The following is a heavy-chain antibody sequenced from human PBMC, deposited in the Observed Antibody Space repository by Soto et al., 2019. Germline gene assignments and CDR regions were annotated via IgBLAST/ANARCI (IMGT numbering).Heavy chain of an antibody. V-gene: IGHV4-30-4*01. CDR2: IYFSGTT. CDR3: ARDFRGESTYCSGGACYSAY. J-gene: IGHJ4*02. CDR1: GGSISSDDYY. Sequence: QVQLQESGPGLVKPSQMLSLTCTVSGIVSGGSISSDDYYWSWIRQPPGKGLEWLGSIYFSGTTYYNPSLNSRVIMSADRTKNEFSLKLSSVTAAATAVYYCARDFRGESTYCSGGACYSAYWGQGTLVIVSS. D-gene: IGHD2-15*01.